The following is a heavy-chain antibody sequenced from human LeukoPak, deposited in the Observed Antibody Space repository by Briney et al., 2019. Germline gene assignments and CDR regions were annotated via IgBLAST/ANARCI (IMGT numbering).Heavy chain of an antibody. Sequence: SVKVSCKASGGTFSSHAISWVRQAPGQGLEWMGGIIPMFGTANSAQKFQGRVTITADESTSTAYMELSSLRSEDTAVYYCARGGYYKSLGYYYYYYMDVWGKGTTVTVSS. V-gene: IGHV1-69*13. D-gene: IGHD3-9*01. CDR1: GGTFSSHA. CDR3: ARGGYYKSLGYYYYYYMDV. J-gene: IGHJ6*03. CDR2: IIPMFGTA.